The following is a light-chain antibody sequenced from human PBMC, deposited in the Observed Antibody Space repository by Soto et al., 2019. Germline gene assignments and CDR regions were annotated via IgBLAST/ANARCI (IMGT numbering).Light chain of an antibody. J-gene: IGLJ1*01. V-gene: IGLV2-11*01. CDR3: CAVAGSHTFV. CDR1: SSDVGGYVY. CDR2: DVN. Sequence: QSVLTQPRTVSGSPGQSVTISCTGTSSDVGGYVYVSWYQQHPGKAPRLVLYDVNKRPSGVPDRFSGSQSGNTASLTISWLQGEDEAEYFCCAVAGSHTFVFGIGTKVTVL.